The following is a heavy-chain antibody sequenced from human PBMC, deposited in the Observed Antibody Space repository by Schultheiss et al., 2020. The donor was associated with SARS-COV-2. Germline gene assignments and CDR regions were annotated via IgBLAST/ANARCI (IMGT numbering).Heavy chain of an antibody. Sequence: GGSLRLSCTASGFTFGDYTMSWVRQAPGKGLEWVGFIRSKAYGGTTDYAASVKGRFTISRDDSKSIAYLQMNSLKTEDTAVYYCTVTPSRREWLTLDNWFDPWGQGTLVTVSS. V-gene: IGHV3-49*04. CDR3: TVTPSRREWLTLDNWFDP. D-gene: IGHD3-3*01. CDR2: IRSKAYGGTT. CDR1: GFTFGDYT. J-gene: IGHJ5*02.